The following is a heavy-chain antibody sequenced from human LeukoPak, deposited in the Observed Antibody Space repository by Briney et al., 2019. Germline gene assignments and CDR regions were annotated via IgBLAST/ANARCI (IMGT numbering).Heavy chain of an antibody. CDR3: AKTRNLVPAAIS. CDR2: ISGSGGST. J-gene: IGHJ5*02. Sequence: GGSLRLSCAASGFTFSSYAMSWVRQAPGKGLEWVSAISGSGGSTYYADSVKGRFTISRDNSKNTLYLQMSSLRAEDTAVYYCAKTRNLVPAAISWGQGTLVTVSS. CDR1: GFTFSSYA. V-gene: IGHV3-23*01. D-gene: IGHD2-2*02.